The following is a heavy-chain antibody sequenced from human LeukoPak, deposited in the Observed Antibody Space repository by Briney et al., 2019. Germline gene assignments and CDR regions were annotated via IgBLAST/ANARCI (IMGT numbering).Heavy chain of an antibody. CDR1: GGSISSSSYC. CDR3: STSCYAGDY. CDR2: IYYSGST. Sequence: SETLSLTCTVSGGSISSSSYCWGWIRQPPGKGLEWIGSIYYSGSTYYNPSLKSRVTISVDTSKNQFSLKLSSVTAADTAVYYCSTSCYAGDYWGQGTLVTVSS. V-gene: IGHV4-39*01. D-gene: IGHD2-2*01. J-gene: IGHJ4*02.